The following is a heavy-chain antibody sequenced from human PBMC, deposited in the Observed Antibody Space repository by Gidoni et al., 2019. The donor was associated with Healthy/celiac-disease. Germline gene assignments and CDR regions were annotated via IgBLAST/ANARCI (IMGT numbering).Heavy chain of an antibody. J-gene: IGHJ4*02. D-gene: IGHD3-22*01. V-gene: IGHV4-34*01. CDR1: GGPFRGYY. Sequence: QVQLQQCGAGLLKPSATLSLTCAVYGGPFRGYYWSWIRQPPGKGPEWIGEMNNSGSTNFNPSLKRRVTISVYTSKNQFSLKLSSVTAADTAVYYCARGARAYYYGSSGYYEYWGQGTLVTVSA. CDR2: MNNSGST. CDR3: ARGARAYYYGSSGYYEY.